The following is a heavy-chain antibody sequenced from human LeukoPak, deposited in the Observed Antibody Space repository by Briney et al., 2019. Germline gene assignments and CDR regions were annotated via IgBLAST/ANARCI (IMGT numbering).Heavy chain of an antibody. D-gene: IGHD5-18*01. CDR1: GFTFSNYG. CDR3: AKDFRVAMAPAYFDY. Sequence: RSGGSLRLSCAASGFTFSNYGMHWVRQAPGKGLERVAFIRYDGSNKYYADSVKGRFTISRDNSKNTLYLQMNSLRAEDTAVYYCAKDFRVAMAPAYFDYWGQGTLVTVSS. V-gene: IGHV3-30*02. J-gene: IGHJ4*02. CDR2: IRYDGSNK.